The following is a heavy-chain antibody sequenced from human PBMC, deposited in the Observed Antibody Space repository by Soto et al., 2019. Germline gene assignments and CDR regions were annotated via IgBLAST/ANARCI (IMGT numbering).Heavy chain of an antibody. J-gene: IGHJ4*02. V-gene: IGHV3-11*01. CDR2: ITTSGIIK. D-gene: IGHD2-21*01. CDR1: GFTFSDYY. Sequence: PGGSLRLSCAASGFTFSDYYMSWIRQAPGKGLEWLSYITTSGIIKYYADSVKGRFTISRDNAKKSLYLQMNSLRADDTAVYYCARHIYFDYWGQGTLVTVSS. CDR3: ARHIYFDY.